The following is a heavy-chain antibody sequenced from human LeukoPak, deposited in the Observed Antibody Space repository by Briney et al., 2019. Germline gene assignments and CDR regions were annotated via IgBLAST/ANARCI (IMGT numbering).Heavy chain of an antibody. J-gene: IGHJ3*02. CDR1: GGSISSSSYY. CDR2: IYYSGST. Sequence: PSETLSLTCTVSGGSISSSSYYWGWIRQPPGKGLEWIGSIYYSGSTYYNPSLKSRVTISVDTSKNQFSLKLSSVTAADTAVYYCARNPKTYYYDSSGTIASPGAFDIWGQGTMVTVSS. D-gene: IGHD3-22*01. V-gene: IGHV4-39*07. CDR3: ARNPKTYYYDSSGTIASPGAFDI.